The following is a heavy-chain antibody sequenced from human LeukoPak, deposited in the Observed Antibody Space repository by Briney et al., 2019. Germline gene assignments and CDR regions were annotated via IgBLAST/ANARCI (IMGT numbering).Heavy chain of an antibody. J-gene: IGHJ6*03. CDR2: ISYDGSNE. V-gene: IGHV3-30*03. CDR3: ARDAIVYYYYYMDV. D-gene: IGHD2-15*01. Sequence: GGSLRLSCAASGFTFSSYGMHWVRQAPGKGLEWVAVISYDGSNEYYADSVKGRFIISRDNSKNTLYLQMNSLRAEDTAVYYCARDAIVYYYYYMDVWGKGTTVTISS. CDR1: GFTFSSYG.